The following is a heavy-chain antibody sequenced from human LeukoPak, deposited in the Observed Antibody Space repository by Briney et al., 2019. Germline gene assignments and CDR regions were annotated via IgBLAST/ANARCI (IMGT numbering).Heavy chain of an antibody. CDR3: ARSPPYCSGGSCYLDY. J-gene: IGHJ4*02. V-gene: IGHV4-59*01. CDR2: IYYSGST. D-gene: IGHD2-15*01. CDR1: GGSISSYY. Sequence: SETLSLTCTVSGGSISSYYWSWIRQPPGKGLEWIGYIYYSGSTNYNPSLKGRVTISVDTSKNQFSLKLSSVTAADTAVYYCARSPPYCSGGSCYLDYWGQGTLVTVSS.